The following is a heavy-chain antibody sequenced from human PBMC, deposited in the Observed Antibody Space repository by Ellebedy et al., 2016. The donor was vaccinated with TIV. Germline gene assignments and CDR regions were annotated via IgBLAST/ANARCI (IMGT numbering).Heavy chain of an antibody. J-gene: IGHJ4*02. D-gene: IGHD3-22*01. CDR3: ARRDSNGYYSY. CDR1: GGSISTYY. Sequence: SETLSLTCTVSGGSISTYYWSWIRQAPGKGLEWIGYNHYSGSINYNPSLKSRVTISLDTSRNQVSLKLSSVTAADTAVYSCARRDSNGYYSYWGQGTLVTVSS. V-gene: IGHV4-59*01. CDR2: NHYSGSI.